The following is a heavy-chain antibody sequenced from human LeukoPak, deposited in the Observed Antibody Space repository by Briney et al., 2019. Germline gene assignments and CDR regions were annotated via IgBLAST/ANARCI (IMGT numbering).Heavy chain of an antibody. D-gene: IGHD3-16*01. CDR3: VIPGYNDNSV. CDR1: GGSIVTRHW. V-gene: IGHV4-4*02. J-gene: IGHJ4*02. CDR2: IFHSGNT. Sequence: PSGTLPLTCAVSGGSIVTRHWWSWVRQSPGRGLEWIGEIFHSGNTNYNPSLQSRVTISVDKSKNQFSLYLTSVTAVDTAVYYCVIPGYNDNSVWGQGILVTVSS.